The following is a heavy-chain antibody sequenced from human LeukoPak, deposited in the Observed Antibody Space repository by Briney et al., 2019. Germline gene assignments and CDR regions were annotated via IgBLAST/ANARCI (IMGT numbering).Heavy chain of an antibody. Sequence: SVKVSCKASGFTFTSSAVQWVRQARGQRLEWIGWIVVGSGNTNYAQKFQERVTITRDMSTSTAYMELSSLRSEDTAVYYCAADVGSVVTAMRHWGQGTPVTVSS. V-gene: IGHV1-58*01. J-gene: IGHJ1*01. D-gene: IGHD2-21*02. CDR2: IVVGSGNT. CDR3: AADVGSVVTAMRH. CDR1: GFTFTSSA.